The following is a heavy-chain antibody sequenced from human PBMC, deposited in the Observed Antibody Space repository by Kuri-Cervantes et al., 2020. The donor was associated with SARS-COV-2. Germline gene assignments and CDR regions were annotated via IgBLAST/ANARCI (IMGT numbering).Heavy chain of an antibody. Sequence: GSLRLSYVVSGGAINTYNWWTWVRQPPGKGLQWIGEIFHDGSTKFNPSLSLRGRVTMSLDKSKNHFSLNLTSVTAADTAVYYCARESTYTFDIWGQGTLVTVSS. CDR2: IFHDGST. V-gene: IGHV4-4*02. CDR3: ARESTYTFDI. CDR1: GGAINTYNW. J-gene: IGHJ3*02. D-gene: IGHD2-2*02.